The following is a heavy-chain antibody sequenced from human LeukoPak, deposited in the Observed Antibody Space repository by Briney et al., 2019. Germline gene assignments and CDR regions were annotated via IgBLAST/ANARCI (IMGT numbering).Heavy chain of an antibody. J-gene: IGHJ4*02. V-gene: IGHV4-59*01. D-gene: IGHD6-19*01. CDR3: ARLEIAVTGNTFDY. CDR1: GGSISSYY. CDR2: IYYSGST. Sequence: SETLSLTCTVSGGSISSYYWSWIRQPPGKGLEWIGYIYYSGSTNYNPSLKSRVTISVDTSKDQFSLKLSSVTAADTAVYYCARLEIAVTGNTFDYWGQGTLVTVSS.